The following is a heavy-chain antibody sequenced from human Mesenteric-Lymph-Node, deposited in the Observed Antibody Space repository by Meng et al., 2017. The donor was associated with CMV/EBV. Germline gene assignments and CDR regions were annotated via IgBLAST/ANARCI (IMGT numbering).Heavy chain of an antibody. CDR3: ALGGLRFLEY. V-gene: IGHV3-23*01. J-gene: IGHJ4*02. CDR1: GFTFSSYA. Sequence: GESLKISCAASGFTFSSYAMSWVRQAPGKGLEWVSAISGSGGSTYYADSVKGRFTISRDNSKNTLYLQMNSLRAEDTAVYYCALGGLRFLEYWGQGTPVTVSS. D-gene: IGHD3-3*01. CDR2: ISGSGGST.